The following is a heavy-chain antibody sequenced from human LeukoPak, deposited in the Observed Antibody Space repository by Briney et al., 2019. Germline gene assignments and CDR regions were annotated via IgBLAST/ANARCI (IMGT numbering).Heavy chain of an antibody. CDR1: GFTFRSYA. V-gene: IGHV3-23*01. J-gene: IGHJ4*02. CDR2: ISGSGGST. CDR3: AKLLGYCSSTSCPFDY. D-gene: IGHD2-2*01. Sequence: GGSLRLSCAASGFTFRSYAMSWVRQAPGKGLEWVSAISGSGGSTYYADSVKGRFTISRDNSKNTLYLQMNSLRAEDTAVYYCAKLLGYCSSTSCPFDYWGQGTLVTVSS.